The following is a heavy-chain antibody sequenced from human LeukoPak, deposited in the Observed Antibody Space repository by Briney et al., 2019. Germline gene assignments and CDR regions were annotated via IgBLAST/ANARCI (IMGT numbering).Heavy chain of an antibody. Sequence: GRSLRLSCAASGFTFSSYAMHWVRQAPGKGLEWVAVISYDGSNKYYADSVKGRFTISRDNSKNTLYLQMNSLRAEDTALYYCGSKWYCGGDCYYQIDFWGQGTLVTVSS. J-gene: IGHJ4*02. V-gene: IGHV3-30-3*01. CDR3: GSKWYCGGDCYYQIDF. CDR2: ISYDGSNK. CDR1: GFTFSSYA. D-gene: IGHD2-21*02.